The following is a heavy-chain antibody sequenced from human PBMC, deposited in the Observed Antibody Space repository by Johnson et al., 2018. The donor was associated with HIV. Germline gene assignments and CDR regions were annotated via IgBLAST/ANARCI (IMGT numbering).Heavy chain of an antibody. D-gene: IGHD3-22*01. CDR2: SCSDDGST. Sequence: VQLVESGGGLVKPGGSLRLSCAASGYTVSSNYMTWVCQAPGKGLEYVSGSCSDDGSTYNADSVRGRFTISRDKSKNTRFFMMGSFGTEDMAVYYCAREKYYESPEAFYIWGQGTMVTVSS. CDR3: AREKYYESPEAFYI. CDR1: GYTVSSNY. V-gene: IGHV3-64*07. J-gene: IGHJ3*02.